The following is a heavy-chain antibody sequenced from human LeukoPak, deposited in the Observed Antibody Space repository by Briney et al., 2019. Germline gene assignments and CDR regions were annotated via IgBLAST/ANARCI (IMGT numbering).Heavy chain of an antibody. V-gene: IGHV3-23*01. CDR3: AKDARDFDAFDI. CDR1: GFTFSSFA. CDR2: ISGSGGST. J-gene: IGHJ3*02. Sequence: PGGSLRLSCAASGFTFSSFAMSWVRQAPGKGLEWASVISGSGGSTYYADSVRGRFTISRDNSKNTLYLQMNSLRAEDTAVYYCAKDARDFDAFDIWGQGTMVTVSS. D-gene: IGHD2-21*02.